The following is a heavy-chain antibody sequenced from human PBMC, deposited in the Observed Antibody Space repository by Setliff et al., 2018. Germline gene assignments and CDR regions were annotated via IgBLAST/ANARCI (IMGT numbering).Heavy chain of an antibody. CDR3: ATTYYYDSSGYYLFQH. V-gene: IGHV1-69-2*01. Sequence: GASVKVSCKASGYTFTSHYMHWVRRAPGLGLEWMGRVDPEDGETIYAEKFQGRVTITADTSTDTAYMELSSLRSEDTAVYYCATTYYYDSSGYYLFQHWGQGTLVTVSS. CDR1: GYTFTSHY. CDR2: VDPEDGET. D-gene: IGHD3-22*01. J-gene: IGHJ1*01.